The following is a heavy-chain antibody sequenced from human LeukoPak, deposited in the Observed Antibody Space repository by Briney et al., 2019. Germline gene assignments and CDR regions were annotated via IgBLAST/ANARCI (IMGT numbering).Heavy chain of an antibody. CDR1: GGSFSGYY. CDR3: ARSAVRYQLLIRNRYTYDY. V-gene: IGHV4-34*01. J-gene: IGHJ4*02. Sequence: SETLSLTCAVYGGSFSGYYWSWIRQPPGKGLEWIGEINHSGSTNYNPSLKSRVTISVDTSKNQFSLKLSSVTAADTAVYCCARSAVRYQLLIRNRYTYDYWGQGTLVTVSS. D-gene: IGHD2-2*01. CDR2: INHSGST.